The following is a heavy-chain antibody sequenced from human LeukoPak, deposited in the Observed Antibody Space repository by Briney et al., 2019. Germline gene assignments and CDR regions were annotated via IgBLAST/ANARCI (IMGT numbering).Heavy chain of an antibody. Sequence: SETLSLTCTVSGYSISSGYYWGWIRQPPGKGLEWIGSIYHSGSTYYNPSLKSRVTISADTSKNQFSLKLSSVTAADTAVYYCARVLGCSGGSCYSVFDYWGQGTLVTVSS. CDR1: GYSISSGYY. V-gene: IGHV4-38-2*02. CDR3: ARVLGCSGGSCYSVFDY. J-gene: IGHJ4*02. CDR2: IYHSGST. D-gene: IGHD2-15*01.